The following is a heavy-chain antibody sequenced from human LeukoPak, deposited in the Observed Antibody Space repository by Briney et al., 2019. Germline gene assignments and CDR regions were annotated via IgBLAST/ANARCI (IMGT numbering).Heavy chain of an antibody. D-gene: IGHD6-13*01. CDR2: ISKSGDST. J-gene: IGHJ4*02. CDR1: GFTFSSYA. CDR3: ARDASSSFADY. Sequence: GGSLRLSCAASGFTFSSYAISWVRQAPGKGLEWVSAISKSGDSTYYADSVKGRFTISRDNAKNSLYLQMNSLRAEDAAVYYCARDASSSFADYWGQGTLVTVSS. V-gene: IGHV3-23*01.